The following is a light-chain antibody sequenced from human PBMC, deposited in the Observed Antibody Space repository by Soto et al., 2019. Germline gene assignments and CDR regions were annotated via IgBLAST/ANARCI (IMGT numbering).Light chain of an antibody. J-gene: IGLJ1*01. Sequence: QSALAQPASVSGSPGQSITISCTGTSSDIGAYDYVSWYQQHPGKAPKLMIYEVTNRPSGVSSRFSASKSGDTASLTISELQAEDEADYYCSSYTGSNTLYVFGTGTKVTVL. V-gene: IGLV2-14*01. CDR1: SSDIGAYDY. CDR2: EVT. CDR3: SSYTGSNTLYV.